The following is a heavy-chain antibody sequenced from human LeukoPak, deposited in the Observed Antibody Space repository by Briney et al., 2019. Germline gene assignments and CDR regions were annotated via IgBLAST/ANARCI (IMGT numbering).Heavy chain of an antibody. CDR2: MWYDGSNR. CDR3: ARNWGDHFDWLHDY. J-gene: IGHJ4*02. CDR1: GFTFSSYG. D-gene: IGHD3-9*01. V-gene: IGHV3-33*01. Sequence: GGSLRLSCAAPGFTFSSYGMHWVRQAPGRGLEWVAIMWYDGSNRYYADSVKGRFTISRDNSKNTLYLQINSLRSEGTAVYYCARNWGDHFDWLHDYWGQGTLVTVSS.